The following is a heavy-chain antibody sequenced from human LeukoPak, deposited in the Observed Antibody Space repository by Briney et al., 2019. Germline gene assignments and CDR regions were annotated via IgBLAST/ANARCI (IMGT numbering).Heavy chain of an antibody. CDR3: ARPKITVTPSGSGGFDY. D-gene: IGHD3-10*01. CDR1: GFTFSDYY. J-gene: IGHJ4*02. V-gene: IGHV3-11*04. Sequence: GVSLRLSCAASGFTFSDYYMSWIRQAPGKGLEWVSYISSSGSTIYYADSVKGRFTISRDNAKNSLYLQMNSLRAEETAVYYCARPKITVTPSGSGGFDYWGQGTLVTVSS. CDR2: ISSSGSTI.